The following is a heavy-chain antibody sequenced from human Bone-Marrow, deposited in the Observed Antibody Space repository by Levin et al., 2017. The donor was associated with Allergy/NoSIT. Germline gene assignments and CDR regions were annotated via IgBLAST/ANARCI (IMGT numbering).Heavy chain of an antibody. CDR3: ARSDTMVPQPQYGMDV. V-gene: IGHV1-8*01. CDR1: GYTFTSYD. D-gene: IGHD3-10*01. Sequence: ASVKVSCKASGYTFTSYDINWVRQATGQGLEWMGWMNPNSGNTGYAQKFQGRVTMTRNTSISTAYMELSSLRSEDTAVYYCARSDTMVPQPQYGMDVWGQGTTVTVSS. CDR2: MNPNSGNT. J-gene: IGHJ6*02.